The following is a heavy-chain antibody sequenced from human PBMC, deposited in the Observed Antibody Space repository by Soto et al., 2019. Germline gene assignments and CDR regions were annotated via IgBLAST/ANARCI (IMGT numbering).Heavy chain of an antibody. J-gene: IGHJ6*02. Sequence: PGGSLRLSCAASGFTFSSYAMHWVRQAPGKGLEWVAVISYDGSNKYYADSVKGRFTISRDNSKNTLYLQMNSLRAEDTAVYYCARDDPLVPAALKVFIDYYYGMDVWGQGTTVTVSS. D-gene: IGHD2-2*01. CDR3: ARDDPLVPAALKVFIDYYYGMDV. CDR1: GFTFSSYA. CDR2: ISYDGSNK. V-gene: IGHV3-30-3*01.